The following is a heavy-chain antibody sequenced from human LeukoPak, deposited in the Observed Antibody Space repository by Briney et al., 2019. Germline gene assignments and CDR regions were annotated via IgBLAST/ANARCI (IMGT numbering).Heavy chain of an antibody. Sequence: DPGGSLRLSCTASGFTFSTYGMHWVRQAPGKGLEWVTLISYDGSTKYYSDSVKGRFTLSRDNSKNTLYLQMNSLRAEDTAVYYCARGHVTVSAHDDAFDIWGQGTMVTVSS. V-gene: IGHV3-30*03. CDR2: ISYDGSTK. D-gene: IGHD5/OR15-5a*01. J-gene: IGHJ3*02. CDR3: ARGHVTVSAHDDAFDI. CDR1: GFTFSTYG.